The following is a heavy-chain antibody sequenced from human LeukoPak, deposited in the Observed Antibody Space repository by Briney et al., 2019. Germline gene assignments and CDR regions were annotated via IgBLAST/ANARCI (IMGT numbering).Heavy chain of an antibody. V-gene: IGHV4-61*01. CDR3: ARNLVEYDLLTGYYKGWYFDL. D-gene: IGHD3-9*01. Sequence: PSETLSLTCTVSGGSVNSGSYYWSWIRQPPGKGLEWIGYIYYSGSTNYNPSLKSRVTSSVDTSKNQFSLKLSSVTAADTAVYYCARNLVEYDLLTGYYKGWYFDLWGRGTLVTVYS. J-gene: IGHJ2*01. CDR1: GGSVNSGSYY. CDR2: IYYSGST.